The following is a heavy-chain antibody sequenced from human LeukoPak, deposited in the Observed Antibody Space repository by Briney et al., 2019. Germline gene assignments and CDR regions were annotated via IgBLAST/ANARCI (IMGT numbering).Heavy chain of an antibody. CDR2: IWYDGSNK. D-gene: IGHD2-15*01. V-gene: IGHV3-33*01. Sequence: SLRLSCAASGFTFSSYGMHWVRQAPGKGLEWVAVIWYDGSNKYYADSVKGRFTISRDNSKNTLYLQMNSLRAEDTAVYYCASNLGLGGSAFDIWGQGTMVTVSS. J-gene: IGHJ3*02. CDR3: ASNLGLGGSAFDI. CDR1: GFTFSSYG.